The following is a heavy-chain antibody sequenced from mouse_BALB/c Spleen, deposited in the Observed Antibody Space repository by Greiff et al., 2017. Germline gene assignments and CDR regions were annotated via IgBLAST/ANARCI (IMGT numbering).Heavy chain of an antibody. CDR3: SRERDDYAWFPY. V-gene: IGHV5-4*02. J-gene: IGHJ3*01. Sequence: EVKLMESGGGLVKPGGSLKLSCAASGFTFSDYYMYWVRQTPEKRLEWVATISDGGTYTYYPDSVKGRFTISRDNAKNNLYLQMSSLKSEDTAMYYCSRERDDYAWFPYWGQGTLVTVSA. D-gene: IGHD2-4*01. CDR2: ISDGGTYT. CDR1: GFTFSDYY.